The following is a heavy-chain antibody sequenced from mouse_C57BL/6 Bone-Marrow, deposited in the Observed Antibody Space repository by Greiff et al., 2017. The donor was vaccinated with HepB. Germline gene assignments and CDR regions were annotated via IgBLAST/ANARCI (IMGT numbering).Heavy chain of an antibody. CDR2: IYPRSGNT. CDR3: ARGVYYYGSFFAY. D-gene: IGHD1-1*01. J-gene: IGHJ3*01. V-gene: IGHV1-81*01. CDR1: GYTFTSYG. Sequence: VKLQESGAELARPGASVKLSCKASGYTFTSYGISWVKQRTGQGLEWIGEIYPRSGNTYYNEKFKGKATLTADKSSSTAYMELRSLTSEDSAVYFCARGVYYYGSFFAYWGQGTLVTVSA.